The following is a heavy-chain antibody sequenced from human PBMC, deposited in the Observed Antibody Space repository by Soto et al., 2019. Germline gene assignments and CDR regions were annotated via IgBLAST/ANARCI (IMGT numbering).Heavy chain of an antibody. V-gene: IGHV1-69*01. J-gene: IGHJ4*02. Sequence: QVQLVPYGAEVKKPGSSVNVSCKASGGTFSSFGFNWVRQSPGQVLEWMGGIIPLYGTANHAQRFQGRVTISADQSTSTVYMELISLRAEDTSIYYCARDRSMDGYNSRSFDYWGQGTLVTVSS. CDR2: IIPLYGTA. CDR1: GGTFSSFG. D-gene: IGHD5-12*01. CDR3: ARDRSMDGYNSRSFDY.